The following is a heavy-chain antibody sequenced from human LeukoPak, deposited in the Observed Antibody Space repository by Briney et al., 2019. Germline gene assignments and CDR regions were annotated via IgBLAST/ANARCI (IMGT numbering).Heavy chain of an antibody. CDR1: GGSISFYY. CDR2: IYYSGSP. CDR3: ARGYCTNGVCYRPSLREGDYFDY. V-gene: IGHV4-59*01. D-gene: IGHD2-8*01. Sequence: SETLSLTCTVSGGSISFYYWSWIRQPPGKGLEWIGYIYYSGSPNYNPSLKSRVTISVETSKNQFSLKLRSVTAADTAVYYCARGYCTNGVCYRPSLREGDYFDYWGQGTLVTVSS. J-gene: IGHJ4*02.